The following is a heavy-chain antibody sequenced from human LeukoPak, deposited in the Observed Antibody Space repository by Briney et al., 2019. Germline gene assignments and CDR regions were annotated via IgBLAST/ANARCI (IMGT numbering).Heavy chain of an antibody. V-gene: IGHV4-30-4*01. CDR2: IYYSGST. D-gene: IGHD4-11*01. CDR3: ARNWDYSDYLVGY. CDR1: GGSLSSGDYY. J-gene: IGHJ4*01. Sequence: SQTLSLTCTVSGGSLSSGDYYWSWIRQPPGKGLEWIGYIYYSGSTYYNPSLKSRVTISVDTSKNQFSLKLTSVTAADTAVYYCARNWDYSDYLVGYWGHGTLVTVSS.